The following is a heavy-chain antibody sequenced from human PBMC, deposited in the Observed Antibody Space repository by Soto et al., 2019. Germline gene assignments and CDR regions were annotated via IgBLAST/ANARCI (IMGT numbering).Heavy chain of an antibody. Sequence: QITLNESGPTQVKPRQTLTLTCTFSGFSLTTSGVGVGWIRQSPGKAPEWLALIYWDDDKRYSPSLKSRLTITKDTYKNQLVLTMADLDPADTDTYYCAHRVLRTVFGLVTTTSIYFDFWGQGTPVAVSS. V-gene: IGHV2-5*02. CDR3: AHRVLRTVFGLVTTTSIYFDF. J-gene: IGHJ4*02. D-gene: IGHD3-3*01. CDR2: IYWDDDK. CDR1: GFSLTTSGVG.